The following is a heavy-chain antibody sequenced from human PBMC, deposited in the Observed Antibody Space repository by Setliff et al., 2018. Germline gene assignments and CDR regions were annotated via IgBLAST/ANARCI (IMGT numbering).Heavy chain of an antibody. CDR2: INPNSGGT. D-gene: IGHD3-9*01. CDR3: ARSNYDILTRNWFDP. CDR1: GYTFTDYY. J-gene: IGHJ5*02. Sequence: ASVKVSCKASGYTFTDYYIHWVRQAPGQGLELMGWINPNSGGTNYAQKFQGRRTMTRDTSLSTAYMELSRLRSDDTAVYYCARSNYDILTRNWFDPWGQGTLVTVSS. V-gene: IGHV1-2*02.